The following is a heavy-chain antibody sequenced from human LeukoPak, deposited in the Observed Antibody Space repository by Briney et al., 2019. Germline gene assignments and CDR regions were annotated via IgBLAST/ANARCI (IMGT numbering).Heavy chain of an antibody. V-gene: IGHV1-8*01. Sequence: ASVKVSCKASGYTFTSYDINWVRQAPGQGLEWMGWMNPNSGNTGYAQKFQGRVTMTRNTSISTAYMELSSLRSEDTAVYYCARGYSHRGADTFDYWGQGTLVTVSS. D-gene: IGHD2-15*01. CDR3: ARGYSHRGADTFDY. CDR2: MNPNSGNT. CDR1: GYTFTSYD. J-gene: IGHJ4*02.